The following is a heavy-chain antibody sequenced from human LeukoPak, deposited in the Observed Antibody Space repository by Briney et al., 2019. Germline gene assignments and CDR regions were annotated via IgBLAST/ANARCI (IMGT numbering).Heavy chain of an antibody. CDR3: ARELRNFYCSSTSCYNPGAFDI. Sequence: SVKVSCKASGGTFSSYAISWVRQAPGQGLEWMGGIIPIFGTANYAQKFQGRVTITTDESTSTAYMELSSLRSEDTAVYYCARELRNFYCSSTSCYNPGAFDIWGQGRMVTVSS. V-gene: IGHV1-69*05. J-gene: IGHJ3*02. CDR2: IIPIFGTA. D-gene: IGHD2-2*02. CDR1: GGTFSSYA.